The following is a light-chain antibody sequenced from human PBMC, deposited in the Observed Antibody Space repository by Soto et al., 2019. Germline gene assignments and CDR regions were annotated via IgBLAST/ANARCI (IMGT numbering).Light chain of an antibody. V-gene: IGKV1-5*03. Sequence: DIQMTQSPSTLSASVGDGVTITCRASQTITTSLAWYQQKPGKAPKLLIYKASSLESGVPSRFSGSGSGTECTLTISSLQPDDFATYYCQQYDSYSVRTFGQGTKVEI. CDR3: QQYDSYSVRT. CDR1: QTITTS. CDR2: KAS. J-gene: IGKJ1*01.